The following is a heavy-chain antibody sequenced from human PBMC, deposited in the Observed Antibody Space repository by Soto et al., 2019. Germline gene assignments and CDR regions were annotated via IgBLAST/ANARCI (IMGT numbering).Heavy chain of an antibody. D-gene: IGHD2-15*01. Sequence: QVQLQESGPGLVKPSGTLSLTCAVSSGSISSSNWWSWVRQPPGKGLEWIGEIYHSGSTNYNPSLTSRVTISVDKSKNQFSLKLSSVTAADTAVYYCARGSHCSGGSCYSWGGDYFDYWGQGTLVTVSS. CDR3: ARGSHCSGGSCYSWGGDYFDY. J-gene: IGHJ4*02. CDR2: IYHSGST. CDR1: SGSISSSNW. V-gene: IGHV4-4*02.